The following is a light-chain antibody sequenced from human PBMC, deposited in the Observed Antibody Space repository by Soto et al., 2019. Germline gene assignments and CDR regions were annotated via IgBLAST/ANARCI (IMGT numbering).Light chain of an antibody. CDR1: QNVDNW. Sequence: DIQMTQSPSTLSASVGDRVTITCRASQNVDNWVAWYQQKPGKAPKFIIYDASTLESGVPSRFSGRGSGTAFTLTISRLQPDDFATYYCQRYNSNSRTVGQGTRV. CDR2: DAS. CDR3: QRYNSNSRT. V-gene: IGKV1-5*01. J-gene: IGKJ1*01.